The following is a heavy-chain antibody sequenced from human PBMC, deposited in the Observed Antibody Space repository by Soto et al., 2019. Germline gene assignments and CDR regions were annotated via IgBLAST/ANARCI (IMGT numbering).Heavy chain of an antibody. CDR1: GFSLTSGVG. CDR3: AHIDPEIVTVGGHGGFDY. J-gene: IGHJ4*02. D-gene: IGHD5-12*01. Sequence: QITLKESGPTLVRPPQTLTLTCTFSGFSLTSGVGVGWIRQPPGKALEWLALIYWDDDKRYSPSLKNRLTITNDTSKIQAVLTMTNVGPVDTATYFCAHIDPEIVTVGGHGGFDYWGQGTLVAVSS. CDR2: IYWDDDK. V-gene: IGHV2-5*02.